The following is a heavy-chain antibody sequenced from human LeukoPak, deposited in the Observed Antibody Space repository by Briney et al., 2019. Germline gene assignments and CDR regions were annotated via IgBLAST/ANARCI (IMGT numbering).Heavy chain of an antibody. V-gene: IGHV1-58*01. Sequence: SMKVSCKASGFTFTSSAVQWVRQARGQRLEWIVWIVVGSGNTNYAQKFQERVTINRDMSTSTAYMELSSLRSEDTAVYYCAADTHRSDSSGYRDFDYWGQGTLSPSPQ. CDR1: GFTFTSSA. J-gene: IGHJ4*02. CDR2: IVVGSGNT. D-gene: IGHD3-22*01. CDR3: AADTHRSDSSGYRDFDY.